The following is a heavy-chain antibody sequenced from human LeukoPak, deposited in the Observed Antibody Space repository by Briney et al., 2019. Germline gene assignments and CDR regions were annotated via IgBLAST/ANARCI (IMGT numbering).Heavy chain of an antibody. D-gene: IGHD3-22*01. Sequence: GESLKISCEVSGYSFTSYWIGWVRQMPGKGLEWMGIIYPGDSDTRYSPSFQGQITISVDKSIRNAYLQWSSLAASDTATYYCARYFDRSGPQGPRENFFDYWGQGTLVTVSS. V-gene: IGHV5-51*03. CDR1: GYSFTSYW. CDR3: ARYFDRSGPQGPRENFFDY. CDR2: IYPGDSDT. J-gene: IGHJ4*02.